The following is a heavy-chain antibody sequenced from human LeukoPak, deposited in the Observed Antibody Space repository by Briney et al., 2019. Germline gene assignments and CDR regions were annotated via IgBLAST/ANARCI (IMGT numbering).Heavy chain of an antibody. V-gene: IGHV3-30*03. Sequence: PGGSLRLSCAASGFTFNDYGMHWVRQAPGKGLEWVAVISYDGSNKYYTDSVRGRFTISRDNSKSILSLQMNSLRAEDTAIYYCATYRQVLLPFESWGQGTLVTVSS. D-gene: IGHD5-18*01. CDR3: ATYRQVLLPFES. CDR1: GFTFNDYG. CDR2: ISYDGSNK. J-gene: IGHJ4*02.